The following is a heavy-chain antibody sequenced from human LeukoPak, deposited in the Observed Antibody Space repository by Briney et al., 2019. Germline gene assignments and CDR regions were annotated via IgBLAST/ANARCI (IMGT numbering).Heavy chain of an antibody. CDR2: ISSNGGST. CDR3: ARVSSGWFFDY. Sequence: GGSLRLSCAASGFTFSSYAMHWVRQAPGKGLEYVSAISSNGGSTYYANSVKGRFTISRDNSKNTPYLQMGSLRAEDMAVYYCARVSSGWFFDYWGQGTLVTVSS. CDR1: GFTFSSYA. J-gene: IGHJ4*02. V-gene: IGHV3-64*01. D-gene: IGHD6-19*01.